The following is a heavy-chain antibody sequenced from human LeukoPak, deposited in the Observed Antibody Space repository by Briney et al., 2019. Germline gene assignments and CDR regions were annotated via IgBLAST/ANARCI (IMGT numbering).Heavy chain of an antibody. D-gene: IGHD3-10*01. Sequence: GASVKVSCKASGYTFTGYYMHWVRQAPGQGLEWMGWINPNSGGTNYAQKFQGRVTMTRDTSISTAYMELSRLRSDDTAVYYCARASPYYYGSGVDYWGQGTLVTVSS. CDR2: INPNSGGT. CDR3: ARASPYYYGSGVDY. V-gene: IGHV1-2*02. CDR1: GYTFTGYY. J-gene: IGHJ4*02.